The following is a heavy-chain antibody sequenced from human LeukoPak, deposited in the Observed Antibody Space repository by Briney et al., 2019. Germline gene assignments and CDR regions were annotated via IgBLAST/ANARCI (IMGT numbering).Heavy chain of an antibody. CDR1: GYTFTSYD. D-gene: IGHD3-10*01. CDR2: MNPHSANT. J-gene: IGHJ4*02. Sequence: GASVKVSCKAPGYTFTSYDINWVRQATGQGLEWMGWMNPHSANTGYARKFQGRVTMTRNTSISTAYMELSSLRSEDTAVYYCARGLHPRAGGHITWGQGTLVTVSS. CDR3: ARGLHPRAGGHIT. V-gene: IGHV1-8*01.